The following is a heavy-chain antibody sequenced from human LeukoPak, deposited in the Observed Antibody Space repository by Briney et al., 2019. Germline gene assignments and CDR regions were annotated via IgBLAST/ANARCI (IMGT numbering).Heavy chain of an antibody. J-gene: IGHJ4*02. CDR2: ISSSGSTI. V-gene: IGHV3-11*04. CDR1: GFTFSDYY. CDR3: ARGRRPSTIVVVTFFDY. Sequence: GGSLRLSCAASGFTFSDYYMSWIRQAPGKGLEWVSYISSSGSTIYYADSVKGRFTISRDNAKNSLYLQMNSLRAEDTAVYYCARGRRPSTIVVVTFFDYWGQGTLVTVSS. D-gene: IGHD3-22*01.